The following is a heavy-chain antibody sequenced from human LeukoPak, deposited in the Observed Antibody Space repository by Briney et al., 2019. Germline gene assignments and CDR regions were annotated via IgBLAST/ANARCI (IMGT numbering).Heavy chain of an antibody. V-gene: IGHV1-69*05. CDR2: IISIVGTA. J-gene: IGHJ6*03. Sequence: GASVKVSCKASGGTFSSYAISWVRQAPGQGLEWMGRIISIVGTANYVQKFQGRVTITTDESTSTAYMELSSLRSEDTAVYYCASTLETYGLWGYYMDVWGKGTTVTVSS. CDR1: GGTFSSYA. CDR3: ASTLETYGLWGYYMDV. D-gene: IGHD2-8*01.